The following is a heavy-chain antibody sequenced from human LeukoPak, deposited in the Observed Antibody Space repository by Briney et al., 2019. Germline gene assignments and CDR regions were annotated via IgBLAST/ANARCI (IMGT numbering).Heavy chain of an antibody. J-gene: IGHJ2*01. CDR3: ARNIQRYCSGGSCYSNWYFDL. Sequence: GESLKISCKGSEYSFTSHWIGWVRQIPGKGLEWMGVIYPGDSDTRYSPSFHGQVTISADKSISTAYLQWNSLKASDTAMYYCARNIQRYCSGGSCYSNWYFDLWGRGTLVTVSS. D-gene: IGHD2-15*01. CDR1: EYSFTSHW. CDR2: IYPGDSDT. V-gene: IGHV5-51*01.